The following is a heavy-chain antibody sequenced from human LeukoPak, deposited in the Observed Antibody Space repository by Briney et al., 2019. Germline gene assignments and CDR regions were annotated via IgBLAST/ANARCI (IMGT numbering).Heavy chain of an antibody. J-gene: IGHJ3*02. CDR2: INPNSGGT. CDR3: TRDHTTDAFDM. Sequence: ASVKVSCKASGYTFTGYYIHWMRQAPGQGLEWMGWINPNSGGTNYAQNFQGRVTMTRDTSISTAYMELSRLNSDDTAVYYCTRDHTTDAFDMWGQGTMVTVSS. CDR1: GYTFTGYY. V-gene: IGHV1-2*02. D-gene: IGHD1-14*01.